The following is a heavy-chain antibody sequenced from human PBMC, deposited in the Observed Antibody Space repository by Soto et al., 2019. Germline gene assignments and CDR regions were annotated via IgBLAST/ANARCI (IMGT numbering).Heavy chain of an antibody. CDR2: INPNSGGT. CDR3: ARAGYSSSWYSSSHYYYYGMDV. D-gene: IGHD6-13*01. V-gene: IGHV1-2*04. CDR1: GYTFTGYY. Sequence: ASVKVSCKASGYTFTGYYMHWVRQAPGQGLEWMGWINPNSGGTNYAQKFQGWVTMTRDTSISTAYMELSRLRSDDTAVYYCARAGYSSSWYSSSHYYYYGMDVWGQGTTVTVSS. J-gene: IGHJ6*02.